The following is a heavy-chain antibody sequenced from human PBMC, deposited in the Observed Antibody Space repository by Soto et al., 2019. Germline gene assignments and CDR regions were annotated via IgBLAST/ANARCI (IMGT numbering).Heavy chain of an antibody. CDR2: ISDSGGRT. CDR1: GFTFSTYA. D-gene: IGHD6-19*01. J-gene: IGHJ4*02. V-gene: IGHV3-23*01. CDR3: VKELVNSGWTYFDY. Sequence: EVQLLESGGGLVEPGGSPRLSCAASGFTFSTYAMSWVRQAPGKGLEWVSAISDSGGRTYYVDSVKGRFTISRDNSKNTLYLQMNSLRAEDTAVYFCVKELVNSGWTYFDYWGQGTLVTVSS.